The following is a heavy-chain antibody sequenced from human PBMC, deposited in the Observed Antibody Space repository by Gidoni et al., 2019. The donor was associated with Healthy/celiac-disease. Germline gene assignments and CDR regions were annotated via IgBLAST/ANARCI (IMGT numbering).Heavy chain of an antibody. CDR2: IYTSGST. D-gene: IGHD3-22*01. CDR3: ARVDYDSSGYYLRN. J-gene: IGHJ4*02. V-gene: IGHV4-61*02. CDR1: GGPISSGSYY. Sequence: QVQLQESGPGLVKPSQTLSLTCTVSGGPISSGSYYWSWIRQPAGKGLEWIGRIYTSGSTNYNPSLKSRVTISVDTSKNQFSLKLSSVTAADTAVYYCARVDYDSSGYYLRNWGQGTLVTVSS.